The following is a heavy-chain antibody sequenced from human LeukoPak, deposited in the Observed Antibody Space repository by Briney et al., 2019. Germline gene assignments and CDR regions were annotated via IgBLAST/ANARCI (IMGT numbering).Heavy chain of an antibody. J-gene: IGHJ4*02. V-gene: IGHV4-59*01. CDR2: IYYGGST. Sequence: PSETLSLTCTVSSGSISNYYWGWIRQPPGKGLEWIGYIYYGGSTDYNPSLKSRVTISVDTSKNQFSLKLTSVTAADTAVYYCASSSSSEVLFDYWGQVTLVTVSS. CDR1: SGSISNYY. CDR3: ASSSSSEVLFDY. D-gene: IGHD6-6*01.